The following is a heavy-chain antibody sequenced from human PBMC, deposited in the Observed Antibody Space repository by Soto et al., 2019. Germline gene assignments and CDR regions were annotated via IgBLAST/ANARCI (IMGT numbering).Heavy chain of an antibody. J-gene: IGHJ4*02. V-gene: IGHV4-59*08. D-gene: IGHD1-7*01. CDR3: ARLITPGTTYDY. CDR1: GGSISSYY. CDR2: IYYSGST. Sequence: PSEILSLTCTVSGGSISSYYWSWIRQPPGKGLEWIGYIYYSGSTNYNPSLKSRVTISVDTSKNQFSLKLSSVTAADTAVYYCARLITPGTTYDYWGQGTLVPVSS.